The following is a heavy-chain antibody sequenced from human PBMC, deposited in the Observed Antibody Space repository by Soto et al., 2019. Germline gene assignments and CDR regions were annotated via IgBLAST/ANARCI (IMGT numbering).Heavy chain of an antibody. V-gene: IGHV3-21*01. CDR2: ISSSSSYI. Sequence: GGSLRLSCAASGFTFSSYSMNWVRQAPGKGLEWVSSISSSSSYIYYADSVKGRFTISRDNAKNSLYLQMNSLRAEDTAVYYCARPISYDDYYYMDVWGKGTTVTVSS. CDR1: GFTFSSYS. J-gene: IGHJ6*03. CDR3: ARPISYDDYYYMDV. D-gene: IGHD3-3*01.